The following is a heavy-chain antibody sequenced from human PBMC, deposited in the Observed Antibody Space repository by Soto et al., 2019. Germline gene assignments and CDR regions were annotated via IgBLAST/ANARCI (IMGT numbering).Heavy chain of an antibody. J-gene: IGHJ6*02. Sequence: GESHQISFKRSGYGFTGYGTTWARQLPGKGLVWMGRIDPRDFYSHYSPSFQGHVAISAHKSISTAYLQWSSLKASDTALYYCPSRSIAAARDYYYGMDVWGQGTTITVSS. CDR3: PSRSIAAARDYYYGMDV. CDR2: IDPRDFYS. V-gene: IGHV5-10-1*01. D-gene: IGHD6-13*01. CDR1: GYGFTGYG.